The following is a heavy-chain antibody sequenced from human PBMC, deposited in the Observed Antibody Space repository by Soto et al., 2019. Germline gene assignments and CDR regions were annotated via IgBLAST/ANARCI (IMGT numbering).Heavy chain of an antibody. J-gene: IGHJ4*02. CDR3: ARDTDSDTWNDPFDY. Sequence: DVQLVESGGGLVQPGRSLRLSCAASGFIFDDFAMHWVRQAPGKGLKWVSGISWNSGSTDYAASVKGRFIISRDNARNSLYLQMNSLRPEDTALYYCARDTDSDTWNDPFDYWGQGALVIVS. CDR2: ISWNSGST. V-gene: IGHV3-9*01. D-gene: IGHD1-1*01. CDR1: GFIFDDFA.